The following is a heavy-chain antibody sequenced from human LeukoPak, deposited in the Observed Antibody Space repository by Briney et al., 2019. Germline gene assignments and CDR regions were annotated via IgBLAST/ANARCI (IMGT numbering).Heavy chain of an antibody. V-gene: IGHV3-21*01. D-gene: IGHD3-22*01. CDR1: GFTFSSYS. CDR2: ISSSSSYI. J-gene: IGHJ3*02. Sequence: GGSLRLSCAASGFTFSSYSRNWVRQAPGKGLEWVSSISSSSSYIYYADSVKGRFTISRDNAKNSLYLQMNSLRAEDTAVYYCARVQSYDSSGYYPYDAFDIWGQGTMVTVSS. CDR3: ARVQSYDSSGYYPYDAFDI.